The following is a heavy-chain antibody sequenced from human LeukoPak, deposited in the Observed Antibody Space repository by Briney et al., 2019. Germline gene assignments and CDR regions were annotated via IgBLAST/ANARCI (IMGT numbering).Heavy chain of an antibody. Sequence: SETLSLTCMVSGGSISNYYWSWIRQPPGKALEGMGYSYYSGSTNYNPSLKSRVTMSIDTSKNHFSLKLSSVTAADTAVYYCARGLAVGGPLYYYYGMDVWGQGTTVTVSS. D-gene: IGHD6-19*01. CDR2: SYYSGST. J-gene: IGHJ6*02. CDR3: ARGLAVGGPLYYYYGMDV. CDR1: GGSISNYY. V-gene: IGHV4-59*01.